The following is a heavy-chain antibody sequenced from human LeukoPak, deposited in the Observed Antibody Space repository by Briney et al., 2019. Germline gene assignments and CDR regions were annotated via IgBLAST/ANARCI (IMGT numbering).Heavy chain of an antibody. CDR2: INHSGST. D-gene: IGHD6-13*01. Sequence: SETLSLTCAVYGGSFSNYYWSWIRQPPGKGLEWIGEINHSGSTSYNPSLKSRVTMSVDTSKNQFSLQLNSVTPEDTAVYYCVRDRGSGWSNYFDPWGQGTLVTVSS. CDR3: VRDRGSGWSNYFDP. CDR1: GGSFSNYY. V-gene: IGHV4-34*01. J-gene: IGHJ5*02.